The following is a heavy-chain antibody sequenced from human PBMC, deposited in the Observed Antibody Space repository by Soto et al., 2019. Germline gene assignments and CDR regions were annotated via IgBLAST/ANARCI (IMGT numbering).Heavy chain of an antibody. V-gene: IGHV1-18*01. CDR3: ARDLSWTREGGYEFDY. CDR1: GYTFTSYG. J-gene: IGHJ4*02. Sequence: QVQLVQSGAEVKKPGASVKVSCKASGYTFTSYGISWVRQAPGQGLEWMGWISAYNGNTNYAQKLQGRVTMTXXTXTXXAYMELRSLRSDDTAVYYCARDLSWTREGGYEFDYWGQGTLVTVSS. D-gene: IGHD5-12*01. CDR2: ISAYNGNT.